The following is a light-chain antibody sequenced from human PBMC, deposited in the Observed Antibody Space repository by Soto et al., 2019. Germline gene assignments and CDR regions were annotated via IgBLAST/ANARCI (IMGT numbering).Light chain of an antibody. CDR3: CSYAGSCYV. CDR1: SSDVGSYNL. CDR2: EGS. J-gene: IGLJ1*01. V-gene: IGLV2-23*01. Sequence: QSVLTQPASVSGSPGQSITISCTGTSSDVGSYNLVSWYQQHPGKAPKLMIYEGSKRPSGVSNRFSGSKSGNTASLTISGLQAEDEADYYCCSYAGSCYVFGTGTQLTVL.